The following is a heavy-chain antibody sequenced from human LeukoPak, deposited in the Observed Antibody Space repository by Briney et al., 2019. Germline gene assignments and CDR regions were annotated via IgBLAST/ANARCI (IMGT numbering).Heavy chain of an antibody. CDR1: GGSFSGYY. CDR3: ARGPPDTGIVRQGWFDP. J-gene: IGHJ5*02. CDR2: INHSGST. D-gene: IGHD1-26*01. Sequence: SETLSLTCAVYGGSFSGYYWSWIRQPPGKGLEWIGEINHSGSTNYNPSLKSRVTISVDTSKNQFSLKLSSVTAADTAVYYCARGPPDTGIVRQGWFDPWGQGTLVTVSS. V-gene: IGHV4-34*01.